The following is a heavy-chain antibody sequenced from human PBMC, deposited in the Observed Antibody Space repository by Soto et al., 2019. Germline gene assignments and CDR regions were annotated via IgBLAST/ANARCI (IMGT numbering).Heavy chain of an antibody. J-gene: IGHJ6*02. CDR3: ARDQGITTFGVYSMYYYGMDV. D-gene: IGHD3-3*01. CDR1: GYTFTNSG. CDR2: ISTDNGNT. Sequence: QVQLVLSGAEVKKPGASVKVSCKASGYTFTNSGISWVRQAPGQGLEWMGWISTDNGNTNYAQHLQGRVSMTTDTSTNTAYMDLRSLRSDDTAVYYCARDQGITTFGVYSMYYYGMDVWGQGTTVTVSS. V-gene: IGHV1-18*01.